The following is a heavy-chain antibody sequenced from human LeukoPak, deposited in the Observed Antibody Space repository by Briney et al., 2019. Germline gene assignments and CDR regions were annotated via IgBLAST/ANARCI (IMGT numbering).Heavy chain of an antibody. J-gene: IGHJ4*02. CDR3: ATNTGGLRYFDWTDPFDY. Sequence: GGSLRLSCAASGFTFSSYAMSWARQAPGKGLEWVSAISGSGGSTYYADSVKGRFTISRDNSKNTLYLQMNSLRAEDTAVYYCATNTGGLRYFDWTDPFDYWGQGTLVTVSS. V-gene: IGHV3-23*01. CDR1: GFTFSSYA. CDR2: ISGSGGST. D-gene: IGHD3-9*01.